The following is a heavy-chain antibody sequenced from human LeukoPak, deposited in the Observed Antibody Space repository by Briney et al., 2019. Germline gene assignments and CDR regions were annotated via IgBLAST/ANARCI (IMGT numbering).Heavy chain of an antibody. CDR2: ISAYNCNT. CDR1: GYTFTSYG. V-gene: IGHV1-18*01. Sequence: ASVKVSCKASGYTFTSYGISWVRQAPGQGLEWMGCISAYNCNTNYAQKLQGKVTMTTDTSTSTAYMELRRFRPDDTAVYYCDSGRARVRRPLPPYCIGGSCYSGDVDYWGQGTLVTVSS. J-gene: IGHJ4*02. D-gene: IGHD2-15*01. CDR3: DSGRARVRRPLPPYCIGGSCYSGDVDY.